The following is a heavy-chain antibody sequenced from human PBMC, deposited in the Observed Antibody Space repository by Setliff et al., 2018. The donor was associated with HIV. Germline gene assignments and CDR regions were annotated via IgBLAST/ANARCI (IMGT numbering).Heavy chain of an antibody. CDR3: ARVGGFFGEARPPPDY. CDR1: GGSISNYY. Sequence: SETLSLTCTVSGGSISNYYWSWIRQHPGKGLEWIGYIYYSGSTYYNPSLMSRVTISIDTSKDQLSLKLNSVTAADTAVYYCARVGGFFGEARPPPDYWGQGALVTVSS. D-gene: IGHD3-10*01. V-gene: IGHV4-59*08. CDR2: IYYSGST. J-gene: IGHJ4*02.